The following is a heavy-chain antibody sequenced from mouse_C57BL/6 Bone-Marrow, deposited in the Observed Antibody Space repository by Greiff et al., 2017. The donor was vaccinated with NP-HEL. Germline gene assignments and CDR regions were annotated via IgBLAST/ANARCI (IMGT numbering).Heavy chain of an antibody. V-gene: IGHV1-18*01. CDR2: INPNNGGT. D-gene: IGHD2-2*01. CDR1: GYTFTDYN. Sequence: EVQLQESGPELVKPGASVKIPCKASGYTFTDYNMDWVKQSHGKSLEWIGDINPNNGGTIYNQKFKGKATLTVDKSSSTAYMELRSLTSEDTAVYYCARLGLSTMVTTGYYYAMDYWGQGTSVTVSS. J-gene: IGHJ4*01. CDR3: ARLGLSTMVTTGYYYAMDY.